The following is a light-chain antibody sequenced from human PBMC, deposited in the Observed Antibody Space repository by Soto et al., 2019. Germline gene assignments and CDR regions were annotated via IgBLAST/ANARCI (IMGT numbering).Light chain of an antibody. J-gene: IGKJ2*01. Sequence: DIQLTQSPSSLSASVGDRVTITCQTSQNITKYLNWYQQSPGKAPSLLISDTSNLEAGVPSRFSGRGSGTHFTLTISSLQPEDVAKYYCHQYDDLPYTFGQGTSLQIK. CDR1: QNITKY. CDR3: HQYDDLPYT. CDR2: DTS. V-gene: IGKV1-33*01.